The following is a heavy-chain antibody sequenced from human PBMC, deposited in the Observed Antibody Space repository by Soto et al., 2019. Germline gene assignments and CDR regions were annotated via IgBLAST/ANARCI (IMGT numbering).Heavy chain of an antibody. D-gene: IGHD6-13*01. CDR2: INHSGST. CDR1: GGSFSGYY. J-gene: IGHJ6*02. CDR3: AGGGQQLVRYYYYGMDV. Sequence: SSETLSLTCAVYGGSFSGYYWSWIRQPPGKGLEWIGEINHSGSTNYNPSLKSRVTISVDTSKNQFSLKLSSVTAADTAVYYCAGGGQQLVRYYYYGMDVWGQGTTVTVSS. V-gene: IGHV4-34*01.